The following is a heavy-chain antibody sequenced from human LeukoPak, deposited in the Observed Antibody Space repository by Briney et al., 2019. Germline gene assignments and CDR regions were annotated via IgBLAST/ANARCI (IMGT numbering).Heavy chain of an antibody. V-gene: IGHV1-2*06. CDR2: INPNSGGT. Sequence: GASVKVSCKASGYTFTGYYMHWVRQAPGQGLEWMGRINPNSGGTNYAQKFQGRVTMTRDTSISTAYMELSRLRSDDTAVYYCARALDYEIVLDAFDIWGQGTMVTVSS. D-gene: IGHD2/OR15-2a*01. CDR3: ARALDYEIVLDAFDI. CDR1: GYTFTGYY. J-gene: IGHJ3*02.